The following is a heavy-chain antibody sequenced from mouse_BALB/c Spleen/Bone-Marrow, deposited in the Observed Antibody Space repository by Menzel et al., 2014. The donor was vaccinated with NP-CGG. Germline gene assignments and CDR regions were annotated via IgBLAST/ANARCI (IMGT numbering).Heavy chain of an antibody. CDR3: ARMDY. CDR2: IYPAVGPI. Sequence: QVQLQQSGPELVKSGASVKISCKASGYAFSTSWMYWVKQRPGQGLEWIGRIYPAVGPINYNEMLKDKATLTADRSSSTAYMQLSSLTSVDSEVYFCARMDYWGQGTSVTVSS. V-gene: IGHV1-82*01. CDR1: GYAFSTSW. J-gene: IGHJ4*01.